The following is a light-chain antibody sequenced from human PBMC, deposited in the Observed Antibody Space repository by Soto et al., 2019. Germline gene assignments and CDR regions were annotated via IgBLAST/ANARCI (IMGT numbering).Light chain of an antibody. CDR2: GAS. V-gene: IGKV3-20*01. CDR1: QSVDTTF. J-gene: IGKJ1*01. CDR3: QEYMSSVT. Sequence: EIVLTQSPGSLSLSPEQRATLSCRASQSVDTTFFAWYQKKPGQAPRLLIYGASKRATGIPDMFSGSGSGTDFNLIISSLEAEDFAVYYCQEYMSSVTFGQGTKVEIK.